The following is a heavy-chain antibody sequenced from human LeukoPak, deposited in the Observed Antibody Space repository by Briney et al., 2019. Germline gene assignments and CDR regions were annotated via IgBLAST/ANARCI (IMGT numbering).Heavy chain of an antibody. J-gene: IGHJ4*02. D-gene: IGHD3-22*01. CDR2: ISYDGSNK. V-gene: IGHV3-30-3*01. CDR1: GFTFSSYA. CDR3: ARPQYYYDSSGPPEY. Sequence: GRSLRLSCAASGFTFSSYAMHWVRQAPGEGLEWVAVISYDGSNKYYADSVKGRFTISRDNSKNTLYLQMNSLRAEDTAVYYCARPQYYYDSSGPPEYWGQGTLVTVSS.